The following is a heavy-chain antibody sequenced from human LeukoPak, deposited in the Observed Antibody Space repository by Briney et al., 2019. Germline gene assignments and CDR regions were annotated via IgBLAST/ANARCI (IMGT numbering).Heavy chain of an antibody. V-gene: IGHV3-66*02. J-gene: IGHJ5*02. CDR3: ATQNLWFGEST. CDR2: IYSDGST. CDR1: GFTFSSYW. D-gene: IGHD3-10*01. Sequence: GGSLRLSCAASGFTFSSYWMSWVRQAPGKGLEWVSVIYSDGSTYYADSVKGRFTIPRDNSKNTLYLQMNSLRAEDTAVYYCATQNLWFGESTWGQGTLVTVSS.